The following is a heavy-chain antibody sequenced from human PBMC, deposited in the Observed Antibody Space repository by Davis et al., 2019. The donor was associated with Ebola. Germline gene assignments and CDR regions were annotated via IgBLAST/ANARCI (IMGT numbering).Heavy chain of an antibody. Sequence: GESLKISCAASGFTLTNYAMSWVRQAPGKGLEWVSAISAGGGSTYYVDSVKGRFTISRDNSKNTLYLQMSSLSAEDTAVYYCGKGVVAADYYYYGMEVWGQGTTVTVSS. CDR2: ISAGGGST. J-gene: IGHJ6*02. V-gene: IGHV3-23*01. CDR3: GKGVVAADYYYYGMEV. CDR1: GFTLTNYA. D-gene: IGHD2-15*01.